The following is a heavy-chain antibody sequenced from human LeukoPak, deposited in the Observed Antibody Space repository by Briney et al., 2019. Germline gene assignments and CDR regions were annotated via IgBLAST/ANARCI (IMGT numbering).Heavy chain of an antibody. CDR2: ISYSGTNI. V-gene: IGHV3-11*04. J-gene: IGHJ4*02. CDR1: GFTFSDYY. CDR3: ARDRYGDYNDY. D-gene: IGHD1-1*01. Sequence: GGSLRLSCAASGFTFSDYYMSWIRQAPGKGLEWVSYISYSGTNIYYADSVKGRFTISRDNAQNSLYLQMCSLRAEDTAVYYCARDRYGDYNDYWGQGTLVTVSS.